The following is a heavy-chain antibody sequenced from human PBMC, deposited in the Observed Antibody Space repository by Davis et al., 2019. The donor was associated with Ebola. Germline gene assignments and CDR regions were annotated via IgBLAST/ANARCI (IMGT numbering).Heavy chain of an antibody. CDR2: IKEDGSEK. V-gene: IGHV3-7*03. D-gene: IGHD3-10*01. J-gene: IGHJ4*02. Sequence: PGGPLRLSCADSGFIFSSYWMSWVRQAPGKGLEWVANIKEDGSEKYYVDSVKGRFTISRDNAKKSLYLQMNSLRAEDTAVYYCAKHMVRGGPLDYWGQGTLVTVSS. CDR1: GFIFSSYW. CDR3: AKHMVRGGPLDY.